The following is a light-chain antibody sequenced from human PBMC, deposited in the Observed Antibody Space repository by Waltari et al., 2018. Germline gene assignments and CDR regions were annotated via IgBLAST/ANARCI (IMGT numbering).Light chain of an antibody. Sequence: QVVLTQSPSASASLGASVKLTCTLSSGHSNYPIPSPQQQPEKGPRYLMKVYADGRHRKGDGTPDRFSGSSSGAERYLTISSLQSEDEADYYCQTWGTGPWVFGGGTKLTVL. CDR2: VYADGRH. J-gene: IGLJ3*02. CDR1: SGHSNYP. CDR3: QTWGTGPWV. V-gene: IGLV4-69*01.